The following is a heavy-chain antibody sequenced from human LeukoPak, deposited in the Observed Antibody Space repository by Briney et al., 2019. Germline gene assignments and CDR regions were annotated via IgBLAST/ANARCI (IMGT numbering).Heavy chain of an antibody. Sequence: SETLSLTCTVSGGSISSYYWSRIRQPAGKGLEWIGRIYTSGSTNYNPSLKSRVTMSVDTSKNQFSLKLSSVTAADTAVYYCARDSSIHYYYYMDVWGKGTTVTVSS. CDR2: IYTSGST. CDR1: GGSISSYY. V-gene: IGHV4-4*07. D-gene: IGHD6-13*01. J-gene: IGHJ6*03. CDR3: ARDSSIHYYYYMDV.